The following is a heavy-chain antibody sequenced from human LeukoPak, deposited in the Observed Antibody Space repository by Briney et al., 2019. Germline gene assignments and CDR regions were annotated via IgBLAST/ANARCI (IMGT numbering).Heavy chain of an antibody. Sequence: PSETLSLTCTVSGDSIKTSSYYWGWIRQPPGKGLEWIGSVYYSGSTYYNPSLKSRLTISVDTSKNQFSLNLSSVTAADTAVYFCARHYSSRYELDVDYWGQGTLVTVSS. V-gene: IGHV4-39*01. CDR2: VYYSGST. CDR3: ARHYSSRYELDVDY. J-gene: IGHJ4*02. D-gene: IGHD3-22*01. CDR1: GDSIKTSSYY.